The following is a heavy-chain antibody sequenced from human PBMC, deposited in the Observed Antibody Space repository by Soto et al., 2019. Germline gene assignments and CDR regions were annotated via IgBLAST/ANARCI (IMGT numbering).Heavy chain of an antibody. Sequence: SETLSLTCTVSGGSISSGGYYWSWIRQHSGKGLEWIGYIYYSGSTYYNPSLKSRVTISVDTSKNQFSLKLSSVTAADTAVYYCAREIVVVPAAIGLFDYWGQGTLVTVSS. V-gene: IGHV4-31*03. CDR3: AREIVVVPAAIGLFDY. CDR1: GGSISSGGYY. D-gene: IGHD2-2*01. J-gene: IGHJ4*02. CDR2: IYYSGST.